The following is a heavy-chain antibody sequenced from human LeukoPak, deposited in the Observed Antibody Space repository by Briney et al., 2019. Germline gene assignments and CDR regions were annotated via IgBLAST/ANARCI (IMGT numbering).Heavy chain of an antibody. J-gene: IGHJ4*02. D-gene: IGHD5-12*01. V-gene: IGHV4-61*01. CDR2: IYHSGDT. CDR1: GGSISSSSYY. CDR3: AREGYSGHDFIY. Sequence: ETLSLTCTVSGGSISSSSYYWSWIRQPPGKGLEWIGYIYHSGDTKYNPSLKSRVTISVDTSKNQFSLRLRSVTAADTAVYYCAREGYSGHDFIYWGQGTLVTVSS.